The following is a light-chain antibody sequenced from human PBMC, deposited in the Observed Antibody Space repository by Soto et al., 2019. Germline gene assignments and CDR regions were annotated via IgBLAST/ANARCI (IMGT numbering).Light chain of an antibody. V-gene: IGKV3-20*01. CDR1: QSVSSSY. CDR2: GTS. J-gene: IGKJ4*01. CDR3: QQYGSSALT. Sequence: EIVLTQSPGTLSLSPGEGATLSCRASQSVSSSYLVWYQQRPGQPPRLLIYGTSNRAAGIPDRFTGTGSGTDFTLTIYRLEPEDSAVYYCQQYGSSALTFGGGNKV.